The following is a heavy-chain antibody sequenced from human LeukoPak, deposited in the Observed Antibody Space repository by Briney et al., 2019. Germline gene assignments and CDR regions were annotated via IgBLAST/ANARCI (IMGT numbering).Heavy chain of an antibody. CDR2: ISAYNGNT. CDR1: GYTFTSYG. V-gene: IGHV1-18*01. Sequence: AASVTVSFKASGYTFTSYGISWVRQAPGQGLEWMGWISAYNGNTNYAQKLQSRVTMTTDTSTSTAYMELRSLRSDDTAVYYCARGGTTRGYYDSSGYQAAFDIWGQGTMVTVSS. CDR3: ARGGTTRGYYDSSGYQAAFDI. J-gene: IGHJ3*02. D-gene: IGHD3-22*01.